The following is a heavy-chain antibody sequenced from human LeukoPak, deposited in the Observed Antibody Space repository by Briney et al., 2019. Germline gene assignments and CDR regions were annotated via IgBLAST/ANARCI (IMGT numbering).Heavy chain of an antibody. J-gene: IGHJ4*02. CDR1: GFTFSDYW. CDR3: AREPTYSSSWHTTCDY. D-gene: IGHD6-13*01. V-gene: IGHV3-7*01. Sequence: GSLRLSCAASGFTFSDYWMTWVRQAPGKGLEWVASIKQGGNDKFYVDSVKGRCTISRDNSKNTLYLQMNSLRAEDTAVYYCAREPTYSSSWHTTCDYWGQGTLVTVSS. CDR2: IKQGGNDK.